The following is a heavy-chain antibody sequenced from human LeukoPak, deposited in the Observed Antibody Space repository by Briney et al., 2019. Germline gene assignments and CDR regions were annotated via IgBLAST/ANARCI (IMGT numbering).Heavy chain of an antibody. CDR3: ARELRVAVAGYFDY. Sequence: GGSLRLSCEASEFTFSSCWMHWVPQAPGKGLVWVSRINSDGSSTSYADSVKGRFTISRDNAKNTLYLQMNSLRAEDTAVYYCARELRVAVAGYFDYWGQGTLVTVSS. D-gene: IGHD6-19*01. J-gene: IGHJ4*02. V-gene: IGHV3-74*01. CDR2: INSDGSST. CDR1: EFTFSSCW.